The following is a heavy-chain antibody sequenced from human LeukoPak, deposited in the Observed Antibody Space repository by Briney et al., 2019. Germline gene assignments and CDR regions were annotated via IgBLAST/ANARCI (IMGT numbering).Heavy chain of an antibody. Sequence: ASVKVSCKASGYTFTGYYMHWVRQAPGQGLEWMGRINPNSGGTNYAQKFQGRVTMTRDTSISTAYMELSRLRSDDTAVYYCARAPLNGDYIDYWGQGTLATVSS. V-gene: IGHV1-2*06. D-gene: IGHD4-17*01. CDR1: GYTFTGYY. CDR2: INPNSGGT. CDR3: ARAPLNGDYIDY. J-gene: IGHJ4*02.